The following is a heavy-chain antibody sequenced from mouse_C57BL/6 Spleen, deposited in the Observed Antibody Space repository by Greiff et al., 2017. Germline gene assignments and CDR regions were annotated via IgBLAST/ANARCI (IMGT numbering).Heavy chain of an antibody. CDR2: IYPGDGDT. V-gene: IGHV1-82*01. Sequence: QVQLQQSGPELVKPGASVKISCKASGYAFSSSWMNWVKQRPGKGLEWIGRIYPGDGDTNYNGKLKGKATLTADKSSSTAYMQLSSLTSEDSAVYFCARGQYYGSSYYFDYWGQGTTLTVSS. CDR3: ARGQYYGSSYYFDY. J-gene: IGHJ2*01. CDR1: GYAFSSSW. D-gene: IGHD1-1*01.